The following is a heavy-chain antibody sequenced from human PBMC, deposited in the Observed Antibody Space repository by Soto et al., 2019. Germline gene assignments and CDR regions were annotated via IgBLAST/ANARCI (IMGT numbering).Heavy chain of an antibody. CDR2: LYYSGST. J-gene: IGHJ4*02. V-gene: IGHV4-31*03. CDR3: ARKVRGVIDY. D-gene: IGHD3-10*01. Sequence: QVQLQESGPGLVKPSQTLSLTCTVSGGSISSGGYYWSWIRQHPGKGLEWIGYLYYSGSTYYTPSIKSRVTISVDTAKIQFSLKLSSVTAADTAVYYCARKVRGVIDYWGQGTLVTVSS. CDR1: GGSISSGGYY.